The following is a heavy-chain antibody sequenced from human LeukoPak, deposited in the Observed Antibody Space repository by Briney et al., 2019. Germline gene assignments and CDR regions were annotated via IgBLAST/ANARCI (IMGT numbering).Heavy chain of an antibody. J-gene: IGHJ5*02. CDR2: ISYDGSNK. Sequence: GGSLRLSCAASGFIFSSYAMSWVRQSPGKGLEWVAVISYDGSNKYYADSVKGRFTISRDNSKNTLYLQMNSLRAEDTAVYYCAKDRRNGWFDPWGQGTLVTVSS. CDR3: AKDRRNGWFDP. CDR1: GFIFSSYA. V-gene: IGHV3-30*18. D-gene: IGHD4-11*01.